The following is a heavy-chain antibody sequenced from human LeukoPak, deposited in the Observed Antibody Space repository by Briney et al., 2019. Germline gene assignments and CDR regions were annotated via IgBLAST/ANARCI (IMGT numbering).Heavy chain of an antibody. J-gene: IGHJ4*02. CDR3: ARYIVGAYFDY. V-gene: IGHV1-69*05. CDR2: IIPTFGTA. Sequence: ASVKVSCKASGGTFSSYAISWVRQAPGQGLEWMGRIIPTFGTANYAQKFQGRVTITTDESTSTAYMELSSLRSEDTAVYYCARYIVGAYFDYWGQGTLVTVSS. CDR1: GGTFSSYA. D-gene: IGHD1-26*01.